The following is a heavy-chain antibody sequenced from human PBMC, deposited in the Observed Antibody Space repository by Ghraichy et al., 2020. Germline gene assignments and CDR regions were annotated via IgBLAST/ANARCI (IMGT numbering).Heavy chain of an antibody. V-gene: IGHV4-4*07. J-gene: IGHJ6*02. CDR2: IYTSGST. CDR3: ARQYSYGYYYYGMDV. D-gene: IGHD5-18*01. CDR1: GGSISSYY. Sequence: SQTLSLTCTVSGGSISSYYWSWIRQPAGKGLEWIGRIYTSGSTNYNPSLKSRVTMSVDTSKNQFSLKLSSVTAADTAVYYCARQYSYGYYYYGMDVWGQGTTVTVSS.